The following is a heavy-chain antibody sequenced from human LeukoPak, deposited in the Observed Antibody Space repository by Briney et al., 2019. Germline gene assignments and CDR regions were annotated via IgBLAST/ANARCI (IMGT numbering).Heavy chain of an antibody. CDR3: ARHLAAAGTNYYYYMDV. J-gene: IGHJ6*03. Sequence: KVSCKGSGYSFTSYWIGWVRQMPGKGLDWMGIIYPGDSDTRYSPSFQGQVTISADKSISTAYLQWSSLKASDTAMYYCARHLAAAGTNYYYYMDVWGKGTTVTVSS. CDR1: GYSFTSYW. V-gene: IGHV5-51*01. CDR2: IYPGDSDT. D-gene: IGHD6-13*01.